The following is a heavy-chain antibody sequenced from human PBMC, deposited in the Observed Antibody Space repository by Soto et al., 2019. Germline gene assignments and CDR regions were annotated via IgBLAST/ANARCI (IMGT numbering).Heavy chain of an antibody. CDR1: GFTFSSYG. V-gene: IGHV3-30*18. CDR3: AKDKGELSY. J-gene: IGHJ4*02. CDR2: ISYDGSNK. D-gene: IGHD1-26*01. Sequence: GGSLRLSCAASGFTFSSYGMHWVRQAPGKGLEWVAVISYDGSNKYYADSVKGRFTISRDNSKNTLYLQMNSLRAEDTAVYYCAKDKGELSYWGQGTLVTVSS.